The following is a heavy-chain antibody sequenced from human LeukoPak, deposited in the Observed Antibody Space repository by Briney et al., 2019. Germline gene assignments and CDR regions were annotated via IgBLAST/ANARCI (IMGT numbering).Heavy chain of an antibody. CDR2: IIPIFGTA. Sequence: GASVKVSCKASGGTFSSYAISWVRQAPGQGLEWMGGIIPIFGTANYAQKFQGRVTITADKSTSTAYMELSSLRSEDTAVYYCASPRSLGHYFDSGAQGPLVPVPS. CDR3: ASPRSLGHYFDS. V-gene: IGHV1-69*06. CDR1: GGTFSSYA. J-gene: IGHJ4*02. D-gene: IGHD1-26*01.